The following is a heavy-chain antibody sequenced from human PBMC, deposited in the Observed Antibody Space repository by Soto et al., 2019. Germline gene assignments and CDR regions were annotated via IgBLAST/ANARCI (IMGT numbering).Heavy chain of an antibody. V-gene: IGHV4-34*01. D-gene: IGHD3-3*01. CDR1: GGSFSGYY. CDR3: ASKYYDFWSGYYRRAPPLDAFDI. Sequence: SETLSLTCAVYGGSFSGYYWSWIRQPPGKGLEWIGEINHSGSTNYNPSLKSRVTISVDTSKNQFSLKLSSVTAADTAVYYCASKYYDFWSGYYRRAPPLDAFDIWGQGTMVTVSS. CDR2: INHSGST. J-gene: IGHJ3*02.